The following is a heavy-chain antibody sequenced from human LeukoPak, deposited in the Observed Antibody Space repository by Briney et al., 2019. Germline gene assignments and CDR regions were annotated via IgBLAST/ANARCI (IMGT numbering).Heavy chain of an antibody. CDR1: GYTFTSYG. CDR3: ARDQGYYYDSSGSMTPDY. D-gene: IGHD3-22*01. V-gene: IGHV1-18*01. CDR2: ISAYNGNT. J-gene: IGHJ4*02. Sequence: GASVKVSCKASGYTFTSYGISWVRQAPGQGLERMGWISAYNGNTNYAQKLQGRVTMTTDTSTSSAYMELRSLRPDDTAVYYCARDQGYYYDSSGSMTPDYWGQGTLVTVSS.